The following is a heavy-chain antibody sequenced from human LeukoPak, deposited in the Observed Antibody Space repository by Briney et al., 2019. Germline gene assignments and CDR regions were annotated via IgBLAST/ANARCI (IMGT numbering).Heavy chain of an antibody. J-gene: IGHJ5*02. D-gene: IGHD6-19*01. V-gene: IGHV1-18*01. CDR1: DYNCASYN. CDR3: ARARFAVPGTVWLDP. CDR2: ISAYNANT. Sequence: ASVMVSCKPSDYNCASYNFGWVRQAPGQGLEWVGWISAYNANTNYAQKFQDRVTLTTDRSTSTAFMELGGLTSHARALYHCARARFAVPGTVWLDPWGQGTLVIVSS.